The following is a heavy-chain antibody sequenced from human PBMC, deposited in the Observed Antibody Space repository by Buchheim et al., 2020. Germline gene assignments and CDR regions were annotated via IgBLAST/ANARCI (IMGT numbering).Heavy chain of an antibody. D-gene: IGHD6-13*01. J-gene: IGHJ1*01. CDR1: GDSINSAADY. Sequence: QVQLQESGPGLVKPSQTLSFTCTVSGDSINSAADYWSWIRQPAGKGLEWIGRVSVTGATNYNPSLQSRVHISMDTSNSQFSLKMISVTAADTGVYFCARGGFSSSQEFFQDWGQGT. CDR2: VSVTGAT. CDR3: ARGGFSSSQEFFQD. V-gene: IGHV4-61*02.